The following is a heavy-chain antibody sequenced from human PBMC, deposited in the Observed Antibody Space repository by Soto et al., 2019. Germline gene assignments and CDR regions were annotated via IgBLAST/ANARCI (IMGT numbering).Heavy chain of an antibody. CDR3: GRETYDCWSGHGMDV. V-gene: IGHV3-30-3*01. CDR1: GFTFSSYA. CDR2: ISYDGSNK. Sequence: QVQLVESGGGVVQPGRSLRLSCAASGFTFSSYAMHWVRQAPGKGLEWVAVISYDGSNKYYADSVKGRFTISRDNSKNTLHLQRNSVGDEDTAVYYCGRETYDCWSGHGMDVWGQGTTVTVSS. J-gene: IGHJ6*02. D-gene: IGHD3-3*01.